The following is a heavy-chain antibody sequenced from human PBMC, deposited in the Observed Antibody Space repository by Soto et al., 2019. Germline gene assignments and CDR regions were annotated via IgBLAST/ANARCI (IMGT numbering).Heavy chain of an antibody. CDR2: ISSDGSST. CDR3: ASDLYGDYNWFDP. Sequence: LRLSCAASGFTFSSYWMHWVRQSPGKGLVWVSRISSDGSSTSYADSVKGRFTISRDNAKNTLYLQMNSLRAEDTAVYYCASDLYGDYNWFDPWGQGTLVTVSS. V-gene: IGHV3-74*01. D-gene: IGHD4-17*01. J-gene: IGHJ5*02. CDR1: GFTFSSYW.